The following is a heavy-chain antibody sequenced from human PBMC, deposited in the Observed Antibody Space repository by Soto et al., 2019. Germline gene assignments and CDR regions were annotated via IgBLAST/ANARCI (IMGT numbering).Heavy chain of an antibody. Sequence: KPGGSLRLSCAASGFTFSSYSMNWVRQAPGKGLEWVSSISSSSSYIYYAGSVKGRFTISRDNAKNSLYLQMNSLRAEDTAVYYCARSETDYYGSGSSDYWGQGTLVTVSS. CDR3: ARSETDYYGSGSSDY. V-gene: IGHV3-21*01. CDR2: ISSSSSYI. CDR1: GFTFSSYS. D-gene: IGHD3-10*01. J-gene: IGHJ4*02.